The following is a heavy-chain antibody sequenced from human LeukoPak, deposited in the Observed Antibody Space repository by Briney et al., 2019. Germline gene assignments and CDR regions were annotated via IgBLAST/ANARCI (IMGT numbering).Heavy chain of an antibody. CDR3: ARVYGDPSDYYYYGLDV. CDR2: IKYDGSNQ. Sequence: PGRSLRLSCAASGFIFSSYGMYWVRQAPGKGLEWVAAIKYDGSNQYYADSVKGRFTISRDNSKNTVYLQMNSLGAEDTAVYYCARVYGDPSDYYYYGLDVWGQGTTVTVSS. V-gene: IGHV3-33*05. J-gene: IGHJ6*02. D-gene: IGHD4-17*01. CDR1: GFIFSSYG.